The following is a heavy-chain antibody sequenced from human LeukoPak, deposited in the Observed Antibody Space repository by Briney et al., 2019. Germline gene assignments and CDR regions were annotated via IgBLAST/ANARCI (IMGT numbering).Heavy chain of an antibody. Sequence: PSETLSLTCPVSSVSISAYYWSWVRQPAGQGLEWIGRIYTSGSTNYNPSLRSRVTMSLDTSKNQFALQLSSVTAADTAVYYCARDSAMPTYCDYWGPGTLVTVSS. V-gene: IGHV4-4*07. J-gene: IGHJ4*02. D-gene: IGHD2-2*01. CDR3: ARDSAMPTYCDY. CDR2: IYTSGST. CDR1: SVSISAYY.